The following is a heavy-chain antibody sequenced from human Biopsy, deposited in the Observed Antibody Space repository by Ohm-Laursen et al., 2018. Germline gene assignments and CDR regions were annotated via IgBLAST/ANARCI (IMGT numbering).Heavy chain of an antibody. CDR1: GFTFKNYA. CDR2: IDSSAAST. J-gene: IGHJ4*02. CDR3: ASDLNGDPSAFDY. V-gene: IGHV3-23*01. D-gene: IGHD4-17*01. Sequence: SLRLSCTALGFTFKNYAMNWVRQAPGKGLDWVSSIDSSAASTFYADSVKGRFTISRDNFKNTLFLQMNSLRAADTAIYYCASDLNGDPSAFDYWGQGTPVTVSS.